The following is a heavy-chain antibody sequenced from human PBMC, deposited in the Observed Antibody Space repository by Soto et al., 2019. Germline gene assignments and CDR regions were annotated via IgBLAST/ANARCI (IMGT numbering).Heavy chain of an antibody. V-gene: IGHV4-39*01. D-gene: IGHD3-9*01. CDR1: GGSISSSSYY. CDR2: IYYSGST. Sequence: QLQLQESGPGLVKPSETLSLTCTVSGGSISSSSYYWGWIRQPPGKGLEWIGSIYYSGSTYYNPSLKSRVTISVDTSKTQFSLKLSSVTAADTAVYYCATLTRYYDILTGYSLSDYWGQGTLVTVSS. CDR3: ATLTRYYDILTGYSLSDY. J-gene: IGHJ4*02.